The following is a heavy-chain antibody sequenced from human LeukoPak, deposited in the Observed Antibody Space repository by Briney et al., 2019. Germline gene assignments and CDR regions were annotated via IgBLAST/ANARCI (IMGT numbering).Heavy chain of an antibody. CDR1: GGSISSGGYY. V-gene: IGHV4-31*03. CDR2: IYYSGST. CDR3: ARHYIDAFDI. D-gene: IGHD2-2*02. Sequence: SQTLSLTCTVSGGSISSGGYYWSWIRQHPGGGLEWIGYIYYSGSTYYNPSLKSRVTISVDTSKNQFSLKLSSVTAADTAVYYCARHYIDAFDIWGQGTMVTVSS. J-gene: IGHJ3*02.